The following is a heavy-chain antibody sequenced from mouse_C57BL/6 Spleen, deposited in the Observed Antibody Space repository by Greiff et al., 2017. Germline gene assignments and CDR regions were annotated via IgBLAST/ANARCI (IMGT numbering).Heavy chain of an antibody. CDR1: GYTFTDYE. Sequence: QVQLKQSGAELVRPGASVTLSCKASGYTFTDYEMHWVKQTPVHGLEWIGAIDPETGGTAYNQKFKGKAILTADKSSSTAYMELRSLASDDSAVYYCTRPYCGSRAMDYWGQGTSVTVSS. J-gene: IGHJ4*01. CDR2: IDPETGGT. D-gene: IGHD1-1*01. CDR3: TRPYCGSRAMDY. V-gene: IGHV1-15*01.